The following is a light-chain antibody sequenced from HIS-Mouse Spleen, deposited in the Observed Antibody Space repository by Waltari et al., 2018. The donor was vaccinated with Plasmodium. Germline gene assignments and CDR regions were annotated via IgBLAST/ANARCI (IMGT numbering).Light chain of an antibody. J-gene: IGLJ3*02. V-gene: IGLV3-10*01. Sequence: SYELTQPPPVSGSPGPTARIPRPGDALPTKSAYLYQQKSGQAPVLVIYEDSKRPSGIPERFSGSSSGTMATLTISGAQVEDEADYYCYSTDSSGNHRVFGGGTKLTVL. CDR2: EDS. CDR3: YSTDSSGNHRV. CDR1: ALPTKS.